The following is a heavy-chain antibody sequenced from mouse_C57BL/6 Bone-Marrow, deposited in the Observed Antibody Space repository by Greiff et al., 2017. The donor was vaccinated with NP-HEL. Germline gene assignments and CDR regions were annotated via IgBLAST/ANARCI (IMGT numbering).Heavy chain of an antibody. CDR2: ISDGGSYT. D-gene: IGHD4-1*01. Sequence: DVKLVESGGGLVKPGGSLKLSCAASGFTFSSYAMSWVRQTPEKRLEWVATISDGGSYTYYPDNVKGRFTISRDNAKNNLYLQMSHLKSEDTAMYYCARANWDHYFDYWGQGTTLTVSS. J-gene: IGHJ2*01. CDR3: ARANWDHYFDY. V-gene: IGHV5-4*03. CDR1: GFTFSSYA.